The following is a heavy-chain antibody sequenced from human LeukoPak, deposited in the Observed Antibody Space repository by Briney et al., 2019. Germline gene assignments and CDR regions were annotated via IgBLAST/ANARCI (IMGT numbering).Heavy chain of an antibody. V-gene: IGHV4-39*01. CDR1: GGSISSSSYY. CDR2: IYYSGST. Sequence: NPSETLCLTCTVSGGSISSSSYYWGWIRQPPGKGLEWIGSIYYSGSTYYNPSLKSRVTISVDTSKNQFSLKLSFVTAADTAVYYCARPVRIGYFDLWGRGTLVTVSS. D-gene: IGHD3-3*02. CDR3: ARPVRIGYFDL. J-gene: IGHJ2*01.